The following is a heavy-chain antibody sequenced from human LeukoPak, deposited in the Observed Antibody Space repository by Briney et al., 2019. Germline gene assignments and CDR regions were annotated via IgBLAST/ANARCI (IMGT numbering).Heavy chain of an antibody. V-gene: IGHV3-21*01. D-gene: IGHD6-13*01. CDR3: ASSGYSSSWPTGGHWFDP. J-gene: IGHJ5*02. CDR1: GFTFSSYS. CDR2: ISSSSSYI. Sequence: PGGSLRLSCAASGFTFSSYSMYWVRQAPGKGLEWVSSISSSSSYIYYADSVKGRFTISRDNAKNSLYLQMNSLRAEDTAVYYCASSGYSSSWPTGGHWFDPWGQGTLVTVSS.